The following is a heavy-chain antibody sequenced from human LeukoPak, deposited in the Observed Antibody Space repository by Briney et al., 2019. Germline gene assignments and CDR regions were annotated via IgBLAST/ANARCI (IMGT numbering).Heavy chain of an antibody. CDR2: MKQDGREK. J-gene: IGHJ4*02. Sequence: GGSLRLSCTASGFVFSNSWMSWVRQAPGKGLGWVANMKQDGREKYYVDSVKGRFTVSRDNAKNSLYLQMNSLRAEDTAVYYCATGGGSGRYGFPFDCWGQGTLVTVSS. CDR3: ATGGGSGRYGFPFDC. V-gene: IGHV3-7*01. D-gene: IGHD6-19*01. CDR1: GFVFSNSW.